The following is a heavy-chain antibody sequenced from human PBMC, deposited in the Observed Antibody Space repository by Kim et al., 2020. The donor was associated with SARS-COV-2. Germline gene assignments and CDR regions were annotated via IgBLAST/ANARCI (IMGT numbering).Heavy chain of an antibody. D-gene: IGHD5-18*01. J-gene: IGHJ5*02. CDR3: ARGVDTAMVTLLGWFDP. Sequence: VKSRITINPDTSKNQFSLQLNSVTPEDTAVYYCARGVDTAMVTLLGWFDPWGQGTLVTVSS. V-gene: IGHV6-1*01.